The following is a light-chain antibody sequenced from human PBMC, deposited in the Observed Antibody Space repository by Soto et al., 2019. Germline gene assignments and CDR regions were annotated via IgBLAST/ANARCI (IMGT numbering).Light chain of an antibody. Sequence: DTQMTQSPSTLSASVGDRVTITCRASQSISSWLAWYQQKPGKAPKLLIYRASSLESGVPSRFSGSGSGTEFTLTISGLQPDDFATYYCQQYNSYWTFGQGTKVEIK. J-gene: IGKJ1*01. CDR2: RAS. CDR1: QSISSW. V-gene: IGKV1-5*03. CDR3: QQYNSYWT.